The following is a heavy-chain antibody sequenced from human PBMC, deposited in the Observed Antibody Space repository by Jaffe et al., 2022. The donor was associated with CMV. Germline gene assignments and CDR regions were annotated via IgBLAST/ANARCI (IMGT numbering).Heavy chain of an antibody. J-gene: IGHJ4*02. CDR3: ARDPNYDFWGSSGFDY. CDR2: ISSSSSYI. D-gene: IGHD3-3*01. CDR1: GFTFSSYS. V-gene: IGHV3-21*01. Sequence: EVQLVESGGGLVKPGGSLRLSCAASGFTFSSYSMNWVRQAPGKGLEWVSSISSSSSYIYYADSVKGRFTISRDNAKNSLYLQMNSLRAEDTAVYYCARDPNYDFWGSSGFDYWGQGTLVTVSS.